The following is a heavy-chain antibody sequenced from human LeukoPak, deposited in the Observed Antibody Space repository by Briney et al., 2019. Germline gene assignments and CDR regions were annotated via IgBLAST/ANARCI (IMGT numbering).Heavy chain of an antibody. V-gene: IGHV3-48*04. CDR3: ARGVGALDY. CDR1: GFAFSTYS. J-gene: IGHJ4*02. CDR2: ISSGSRTI. D-gene: IGHD1-26*01. Sequence: GGSLRLSCAASGFAFSTYSMNWVRQAPGKGLERVSYISSGSRTIYYADSVKGRFTISRDNAKNSLYLQMNSLRAEDTAVYYCARGVGALDYWGQGTLVTVSS.